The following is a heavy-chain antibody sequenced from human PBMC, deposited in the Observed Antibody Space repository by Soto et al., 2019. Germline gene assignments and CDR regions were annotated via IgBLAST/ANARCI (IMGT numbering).Heavy chain of an antibody. CDR2: AFYDGDA. Sequence: SETLSLTCTISGTSSSHYDWTWIRQPPGGGLEWIGYAFYDGDADYNPSLEARVTMSVDASKNLVSLNLKSVTAADTARYYCARGSGWLDYWGPGSLVTVSS. D-gene: IGHD6-19*01. V-gene: IGHV4-59*01. CDR3: ARGSGWLDY. CDR1: GTSSSHYD. J-gene: IGHJ4*02.